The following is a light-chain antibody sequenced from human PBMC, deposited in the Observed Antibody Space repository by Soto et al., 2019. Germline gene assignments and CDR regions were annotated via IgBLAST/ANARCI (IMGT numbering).Light chain of an antibody. J-gene: IGKJ5*01. Sequence: EIVMTQSPATLYVSPGERATLSCRASQSVSSNLAWYQQKPGQAPRLLIYGASTRATGIPARFSGSGSETEFTHTISSLQSEDFAVYYCQQYNNWPITFGQGTRLEI. V-gene: IGKV3-15*01. CDR3: QQYNNWPIT. CDR1: QSVSSN. CDR2: GAS.